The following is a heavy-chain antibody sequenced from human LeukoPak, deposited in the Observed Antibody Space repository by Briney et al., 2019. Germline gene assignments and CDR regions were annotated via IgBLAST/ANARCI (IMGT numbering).Heavy chain of an antibody. D-gene: IGHD3-10*01. CDR3: AIDTQNYGTIGVFDY. J-gene: IGHJ4*02. CDR2: IYYGGST. CDR1: GGSISSSSYY. Sequence: SETLSLTCTVSGGSISSSSYYWGWIRQPPGKGLEWIDSIYYGGSTYYNPSLKSRVTISVDTSKNQFSLKLSSVTAADTAIYYCAIDTQNYGTIGVFDYWGQGTLVTVSS. V-gene: IGHV4-39*07.